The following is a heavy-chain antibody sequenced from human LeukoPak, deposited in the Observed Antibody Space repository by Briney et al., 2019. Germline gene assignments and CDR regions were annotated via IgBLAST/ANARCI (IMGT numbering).Heavy chain of an antibody. CDR1: GGTFSSYA. CDR3: ARDRSESSFYGPFLDY. CDR2: IISIFGIA. D-gene: IGHD1-26*01. J-gene: IGHJ4*02. V-gene: IGHV1-69*04. Sequence: ASVKVSCKASGGTFSSYAISWVRQAPGQGLEWMGRIISIFGIANYAQKFQGRVTITADKSTSTAYMELSSLRSEDTAVYYCARDRSESSFYGPFLDYWGQGTLVTVSS.